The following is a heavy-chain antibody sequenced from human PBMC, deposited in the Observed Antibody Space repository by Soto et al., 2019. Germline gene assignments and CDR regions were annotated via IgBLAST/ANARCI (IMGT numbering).Heavy chain of an antibody. V-gene: IGHV4-59*01. CDR1: GGSISSCN. CDR3: ARVWGGAFDI. D-gene: IGHD3-10*01. CDR2: IYDSAST. J-gene: IGHJ3*02. Sequence: QVQLQESGPGLVKPSETLSLTCTVSGGSISSCNWSWIRQPPGKGLEWIGYIYDSASTNYNPSLKSRITMTVDTSKNQFSMEQSSVAAADTAVYYCARVWGGAFDIWGQGTMVTVSS.